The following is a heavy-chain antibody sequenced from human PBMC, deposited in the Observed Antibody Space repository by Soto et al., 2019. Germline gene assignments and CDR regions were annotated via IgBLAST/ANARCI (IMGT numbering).Heavy chain of an antibody. Sequence: QVQLVQSGAEVKKPGASVKVSCKASGYTFTSYGISWVRQAPGQGLEWMGWISAYNGNTNYAQKLQGRVTMTTDTSTSSAYMELRSLRSDDTAVYYFARVAAEILGYCSVGSCYSYNWFDPWGQGTLVTVSS. D-gene: IGHD2-15*01. J-gene: IGHJ5*02. CDR3: ARVAAEILGYCSVGSCYSYNWFDP. CDR1: GYTFTSYG. CDR2: ISAYNGNT. V-gene: IGHV1-18*01.